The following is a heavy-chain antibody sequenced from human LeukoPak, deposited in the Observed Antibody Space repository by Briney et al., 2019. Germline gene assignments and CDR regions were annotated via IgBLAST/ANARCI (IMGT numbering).Heavy chain of an antibody. D-gene: IGHD3-10*01. CDR3: ARAPPYYYGSGSYPLDY. Sequence: PGGSLRLSCAASGFTFSSYEMNWVRQAPGKGLEWVSYISSSGSTIYYADSMKGRFTISRDNAKNSLYLRMNSLRAEDTAVYYCARAPPYYYGSGSYPLDYWGQGTLVTVSS. CDR2: ISSSGSTI. J-gene: IGHJ4*02. CDR1: GFTFSSYE. V-gene: IGHV3-48*03.